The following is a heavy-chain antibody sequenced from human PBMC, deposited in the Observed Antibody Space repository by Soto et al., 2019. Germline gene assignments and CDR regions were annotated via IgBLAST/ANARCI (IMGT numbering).Heavy chain of an antibody. CDR2: INGGDGPT. D-gene: IGHD4-17*01. CDR3: AKDKAPDGAWDSDY. J-gene: IGHJ4*02. Sequence: EVQLLESGGDLVQPGGSLRLSCAASGFTFRRYTMSWVRQVPGKGLEWVSGINGGDGPTYYADSVKGRFTISRDNSQNTLYLQMNSLRAGDTAIYYCAKDKAPDGAWDSDYWGQGTLVTVSS. V-gene: IGHV3-23*01. CDR1: GFTFRRYT.